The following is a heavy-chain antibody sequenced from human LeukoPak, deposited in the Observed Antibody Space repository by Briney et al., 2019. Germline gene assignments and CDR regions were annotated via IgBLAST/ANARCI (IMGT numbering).Heavy chain of an antibody. CDR2: IRSKTDGATT. V-gene: IGHV3-15*01. Sequence: GGSLRLSCAASGFIFSDAWMNWVRQAPGKGLEWIALIRSKTDGATTDYAAPVKGRFIISRDDSQNTLSLQMYSLKTEDTGTYFCTIGYHTPSHDGYWGQGTLVTVSS. D-gene: IGHD2-15*01. J-gene: IGHJ4*02. CDR1: GFIFSDAW. CDR3: TIGYHTPSHDGY.